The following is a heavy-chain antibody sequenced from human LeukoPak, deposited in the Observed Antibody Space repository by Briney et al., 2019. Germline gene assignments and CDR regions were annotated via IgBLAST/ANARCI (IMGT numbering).Heavy chain of an antibody. J-gene: IGHJ5*02. CDR2: IGTAGDT. CDR3: AKDGRSSWYSSNWFDP. D-gene: IGHD6-13*01. V-gene: IGHV3-13*01. Sequence: HPGGSLRLSCAASGFTFSSYDMHWVRQATGKGLEWVSAIGTAGDTYYPGSVKGRFTISRENAKNSLYLQMNSLRAGDTAVYYCAKDGRSSWYSSNWFDPWGQGTLVTVSS. CDR1: GFTFSSYD.